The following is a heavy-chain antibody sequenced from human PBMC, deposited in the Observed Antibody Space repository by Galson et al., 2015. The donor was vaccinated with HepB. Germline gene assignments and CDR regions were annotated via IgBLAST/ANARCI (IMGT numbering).Heavy chain of an antibody. J-gene: IGHJ6*02. Sequence: SLRLSCAASGFTFSNYDMHWVRQVPGKGLEWASGIGTGGESYYPDSVKGRFSISRENAKNSLYLQMPSLRAGDTAVYYCARARSGWYSVYYHGLDVWGQGTTVTVSS. CDR2: IGTGGES. CDR1: GFTFSNYD. D-gene: IGHD6-19*01. V-gene: IGHV3-13*04. CDR3: ARARSGWYSVYYHGLDV.